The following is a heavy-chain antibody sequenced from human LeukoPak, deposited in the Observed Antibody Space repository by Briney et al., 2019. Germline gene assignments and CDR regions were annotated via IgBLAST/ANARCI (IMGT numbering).Heavy chain of an antibody. J-gene: IGHJ5*02. CDR1: GGTFSSYA. CDR3: ARGAVADPNWFDP. CDR2: IIPILGIA. Sequence: ASVKVSCKASGGTFSSYAISWVRQAPGQGLEWMGRIIPILGIANYAQKFQGRVTITADKSTSTAYMELSSLRSEDTAVYYCARGAVADPNWFDPWGQGTLVTVSS. D-gene: IGHD6-19*01. V-gene: IGHV1-69*04.